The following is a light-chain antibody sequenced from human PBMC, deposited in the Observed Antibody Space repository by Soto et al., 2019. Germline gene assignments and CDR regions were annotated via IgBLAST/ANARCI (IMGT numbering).Light chain of an antibody. Sequence: SYELTQPPSVSLAPGQTATIRGGGNNIGSKSVHWYQQKPGQAPVLVVYDDSDRPSGIPERFSGSDSGNTATLTISRVEAGDEADYYCQVWDSSGDHVVFGGGTKLTVL. J-gene: IGLJ2*01. CDR1: NIGSKS. CDR2: DDS. CDR3: QVWDSSGDHVV. V-gene: IGLV3-21*02.